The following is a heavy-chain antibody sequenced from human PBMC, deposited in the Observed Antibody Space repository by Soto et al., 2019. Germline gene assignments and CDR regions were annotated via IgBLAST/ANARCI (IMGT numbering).Heavy chain of an antibody. CDR1: GYTFTSYD. Sequence: ASVKVSCKASGYTFTSYDINWVRQATGRGLEWMGWMNPNSGNTGYAQKFQGRVTMTRNTSISTAYMELSSLRSEDTAVYYCARRRHYFGSGSYYTPRFDPWGQGTLVTVSS. J-gene: IGHJ5*02. V-gene: IGHV1-8*01. CDR2: MNPNSGNT. D-gene: IGHD3-10*01. CDR3: ARRRHYFGSGSYYTPRFDP.